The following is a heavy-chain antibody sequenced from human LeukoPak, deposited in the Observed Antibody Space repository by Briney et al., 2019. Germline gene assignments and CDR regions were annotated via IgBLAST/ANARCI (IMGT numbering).Heavy chain of an antibody. CDR3: ARVVSGAFDI. V-gene: IGHV4-59*08. J-gene: IGHJ3*02. D-gene: IGHD3-3*01. CDR2: IYYSGIT. CDR1: HGSISPYY. Sequence: SETLSLTCTVSHGSISPYYWSWIRQPPGKGLEWIGYIYYSGITTYNPSLESRVTISVDTSKNQFSLKLSSVTAADTALYYCARVVSGAFDIWGQGTMVTVSS.